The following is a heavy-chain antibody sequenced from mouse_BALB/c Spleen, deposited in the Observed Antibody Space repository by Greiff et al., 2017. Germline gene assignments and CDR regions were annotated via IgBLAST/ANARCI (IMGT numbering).Heavy chain of an antibody. Sequence: EVKLVESGGGLVQPGGSLKLSCAASGFTFSSYTMSWVRQTPEQRLEWVAYISNGGGSTYYPDTVKGRFTISRDNAKNTLYLQMSSLKSEDTAMYYCERPPYDYEAWFAYWGQGTLVTVSA. CDR3: ERPPYDYEAWFAY. V-gene: IGHV5-12-2*01. CDR2: ISNGGGST. J-gene: IGHJ3*01. D-gene: IGHD2-4*01. CDR1: GFTFSSYT.